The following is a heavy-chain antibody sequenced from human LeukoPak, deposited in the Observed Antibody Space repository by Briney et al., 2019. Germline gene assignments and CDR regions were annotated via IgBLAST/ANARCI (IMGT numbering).Heavy chain of an antibody. D-gene: IGHD1-7*01. CDR3: ARDKLELREGAFDD. V-gene: IGHV1-69*13. CDR1: GGTFSSYA. CDR2: IIPIFGTA. Sequence: SVKVSCKASGGTFSSYAISWVRQAPGQGLEWMGGIIPIFGTANYAQKFQSRVTITADESTSTAYMGLSSLRSEDTAVYNCARDKLELREGAFDDWGQGTLVTVSS. J-gene: IGHJ4*01.